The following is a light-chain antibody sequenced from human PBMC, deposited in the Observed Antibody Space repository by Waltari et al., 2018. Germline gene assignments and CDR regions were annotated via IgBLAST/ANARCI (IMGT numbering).Light chain of an antibody. J-gene: IGKJ4*01. CDR2: DAA. CDR1: QGISRC. CDR3: QQYSGYSGI. Sequence: DIQMTQSPSTLSASVGDRVTITCRSSQGISRCLAWYQQKPGKPPKVLIYDAASLEGGVPSRFSGSGSETEFTLVISNLQPDDVATYYCQQYSGYSGIFGGGTKVEIK. V-gene: IGKV1-5*01.